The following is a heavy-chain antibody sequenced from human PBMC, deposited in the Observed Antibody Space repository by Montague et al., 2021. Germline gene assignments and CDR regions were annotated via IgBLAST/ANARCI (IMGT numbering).Heavy chain of an antibody. V-gene: IGHV4-31*03. CDR1: GGAISSEGYY. CDR3: ASGKDYSGNCFDY. CDR2: IYSSGST. D-gene: IGHD4-23*01. Sequence: TLSLTCNVSGGAISSEGYYWSWIRQHPGKGLEWIGYIYSSGSTYYSPSLESRITISVDTSQNQFSLRLTSVTAADTAVYFCASGKDYSGNCFDYGGQGTRVTVPT. J-gene: IGHJ4*02.